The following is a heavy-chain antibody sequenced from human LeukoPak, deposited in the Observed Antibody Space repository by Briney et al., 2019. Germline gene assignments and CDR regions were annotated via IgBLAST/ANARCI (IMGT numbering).Heavy chain of an antibody. J-gene: IGHJ6*03. V-gene: IGHV3-21*01. CDR2: ISSSSSYI. Sequence: GGSLRLSCAASGFTFSSYSMNWVRQAPGKGLEWVSSISSSSSYIYYADSVKGRFTISRDNAKNSLYLQMNSLRAEDTAVYYCARGLTKGYYYMDVWGKGTTVTVSS. D-gene: IGHD1-14*01. CDR3: ARGLTKGYYYMDV. CDR1: GFTFSSYS.